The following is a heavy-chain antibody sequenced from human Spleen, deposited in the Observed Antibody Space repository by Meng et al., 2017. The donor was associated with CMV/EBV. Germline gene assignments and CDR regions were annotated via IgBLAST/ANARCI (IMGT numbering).Heavy chain of an antibody. CDR3: ARVTDFWSTPWGFDP. Sequence: PGYTFNGYYMHWVRQAPGQGLEWMGWINANSGDTNYAVKFQGRVTMTRDTSITTAYMELSNLRSDDTAFYYCARVTDFWSTPWGFDPWGQGTLVTVSS. J-gene: IGHJ5*01. CDR2: INANSGDT. V-gene: IGHV1-2*02. D-gene: IGHD3-3*01. CDR1: GYTFNGYY.